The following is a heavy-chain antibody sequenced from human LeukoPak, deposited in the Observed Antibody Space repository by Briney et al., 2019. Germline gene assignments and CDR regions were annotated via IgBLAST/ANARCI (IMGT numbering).Heavy chain of an antibody. Sequence: GGSLRLSCAASGLTFSSYALSWVGQAPGRGLEWVSGIRGSGGSTYYADSVKGRITISRDNSKNTLYLQMNSLRAEDTAVYYCAKGKGDTGGSFDYWGQGTLVTVSS. V-gene: IGHV3-23*01. CDR3: AKGKGDTGGSFDY. J-gene: IGHJ4*02. D-gene: IGHD3-16*01. CDR1: GLTFSSYA. CDR2: IRGSGGST.